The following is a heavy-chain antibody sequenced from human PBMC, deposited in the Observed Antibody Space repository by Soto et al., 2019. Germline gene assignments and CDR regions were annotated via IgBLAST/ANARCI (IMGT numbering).Heavy chain of an antibody. CDR2: ISYDGSNK. Sequence: QVQLVESGGGVVQPGRSLRLSCAASGFTFSSYAMHWVRQAPGKGLEWVAVISYDGSNKYYADSVKGRFTISRDNSKNTLYLQMNSLRAEDTAVYYCARDRIGPTHLRYYYYYGMDVWGQGTTVTVSS. J-gene: IGHJ6*02. CDR1: GFTFSSYA. V-gene: IGHV3-30-3*01. D-gene: IGHD1-26*01. CDR3: ARDRIGPTHLRYYYYYGMDV.